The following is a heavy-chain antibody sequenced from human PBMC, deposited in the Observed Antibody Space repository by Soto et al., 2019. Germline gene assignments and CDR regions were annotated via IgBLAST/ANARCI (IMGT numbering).Heavy chain of an antibody. D-gene: IGHD2-8*02. V-gene: IGHV1-69*06. Sequence: QVQLVQSGAEVKTPGSSLKVSCKVSGSRFSNYVISWVRQAPGHGLEWLGRIIPIFNSTKYAQSFQGRVTITADKSPSTASLELSRRRAEEPGVYFCAREGRGKKAGYNGLVSLGYWGQGTLVTVSS. CDR1: GSRFSNYV. CDR3: AREGRGKKAGYNGLVSLGY. CDR2: IIPIFNST. J-gene: IGHJ4*02.